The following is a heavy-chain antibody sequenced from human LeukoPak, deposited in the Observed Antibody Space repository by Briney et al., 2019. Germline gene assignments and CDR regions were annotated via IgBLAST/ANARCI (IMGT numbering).Heavy chain of an antibody. CDR2: IYPGDSDT. CDR3: ARQTSGSYYRGSYYYYMDV. V-gene: IGHV5-51*01. CDR1: GYSFTRKW. J-gene: IGHJ6*03. Sequence: GESLKISCKGSGYSFTRKWIGWVRQMPGKGLEWMAIIYPGDSDTTYSPSFQGQVTISADKSINTAYLQWSSLKASDTAMYYCARQTSGSYYRGSYYYYMDVWGKGTTVTISS. D-gene: IGHD1-26*01.